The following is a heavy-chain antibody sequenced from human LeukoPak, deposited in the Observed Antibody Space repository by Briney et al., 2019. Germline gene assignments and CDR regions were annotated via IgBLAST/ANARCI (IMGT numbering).Heavy chain of an antibody. V-gene: IGHV4-4*09. D-gene: IGHD1-7*01. CDR3: AKYNWNYAYFDY. Sequence: PSETLSLTCTVSGGSIIPYYWGWIRQPPGKGLEWIGYIYSSGSTVYNTPLRSRVTISLDTSKNQFSLDLSSVTAADTAVYYCAKYNWNYAYFDYWGQGTLVTVSS. J-gene: IGHJ4*02. CDR1: GGSIIPYY. CDR2: IYSSGST.